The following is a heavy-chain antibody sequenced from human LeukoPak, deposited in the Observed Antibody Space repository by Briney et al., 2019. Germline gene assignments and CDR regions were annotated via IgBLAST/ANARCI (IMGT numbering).Heavy chain of an antibody. J-gene: IGHJ4*02. CDR2: IRSDGSST. Sequence: GGSLRLSCAASGFIFSDFGMHWIRQAPGKGLEWVTLIRSDGSSTYYADSVKGRFTISRDTSKNTLYLQMNSLRVEDTAVYYCARGRDDYGQDCRDRGNRLTVAA. V-gene: IGHV3-30*02. CDR3: ARGRDDYGQDC. CDR1: GFIFSDFG. D-gene: IGHD4-17*01.